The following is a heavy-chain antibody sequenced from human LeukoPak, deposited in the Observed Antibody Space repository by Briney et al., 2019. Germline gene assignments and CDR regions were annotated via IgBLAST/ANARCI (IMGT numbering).Heavy chain of an antibody. CDR1: GFTFEDYG. V-gene: IGHV3-20*04. J-gene: IGHJ4*02. CDR2: INWSGGST. D-gene: IGHD1-26*01. CDR3: LMGATMEL. Sequence: GGSLRLSCAASGFTFEDYGMSWVRQAPGKGLEWVSGINWSGGSTDYADSVRGRFTISRDNAKNSLYLQMNSLRAEDTAVYWCLMGATMELWGQGTLVTVSS.